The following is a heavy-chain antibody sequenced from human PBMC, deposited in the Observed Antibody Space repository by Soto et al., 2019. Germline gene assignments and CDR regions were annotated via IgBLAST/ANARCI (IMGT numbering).Heavy chain of an antibody. D-gene: IGHD3-22*01. CDR3: ARDGSGYSVY. V-gene: IGHV1-46*01. Sequence: GASVKVSCKASGYTFTSYYMHWVRQAPGQGLEWMAIINPSGGSTSYAQKFQGRFTISRDNAKNSLFLQMNSLRAEDTAVYYCARDGSGYSVYWGQGTLVTVSS. J-gene: IGHJ4*02. CDR2: INPSGGST. CDR1: GYTFTSYY.